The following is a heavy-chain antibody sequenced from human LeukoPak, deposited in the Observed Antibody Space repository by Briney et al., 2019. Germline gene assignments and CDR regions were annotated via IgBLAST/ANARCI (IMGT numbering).Heavy chain of an antibody. J-gene: IGHJ4*02. CDR2: IWYDGSNK. CDR1: GFTFSSYG. D-gene: IGHD6-13*01. Sequence: PGRSLRLSCAASGFTFSSYGMHWVRRAPGKGLEWVAVIWYDGSNKYYADSVKGRFTISRDNSKNTLYLQMNSLRAEDTAVYYCARDRGSSWHLSFDYWGQGTLVTVSS. V-gene: IGHV3-33*01. CDR3: ARDRGSSWHLSFDY.